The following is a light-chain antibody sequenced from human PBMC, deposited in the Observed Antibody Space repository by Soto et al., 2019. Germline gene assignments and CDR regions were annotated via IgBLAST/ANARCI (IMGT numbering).Light chain of an antibody. CDR3: AAWDDSLKDV. CDR1: SSNIGSNT. V-gene: IGLV1-44*01. J-gene: IGLJ1*01. Sequence: QSVLTQPPSASGTPGQRVTISCSGSSSNIGSNTVNWYQQLPGTAPKLLIYSDNQRASGVPDRFSGSKSGTSASLAISGLQSEDEADYYCAAWDDSLKDVFGTGTKVTVL. CDR2: SDN.